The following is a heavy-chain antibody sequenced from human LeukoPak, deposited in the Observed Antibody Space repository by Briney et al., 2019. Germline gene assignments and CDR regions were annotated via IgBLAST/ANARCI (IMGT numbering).Heavy chain of an antibody. J-gene: IGHJ4*02. D-gene: IGHD3-22*01. CDR1: GYTFTGYY. Sequence: GASVKVSCKASGYTFTGYYMHWVRQAPGQGLEWMGWINPNSGGTNYAQKFQGRVTMTRDTSISTAYMELSRLRSDDTAVYYCARDRLAAMIVVVILDYWGQGTLVTVSS. V-gene: IGHV1-2*02. CDR2: INPNSGGT. CDR3: ARDRLAAMIVVVILDY.